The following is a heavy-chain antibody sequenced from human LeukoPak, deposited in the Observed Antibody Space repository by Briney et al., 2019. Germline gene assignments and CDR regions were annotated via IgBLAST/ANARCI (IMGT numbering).Heavy chain of an antibody. CDR3: ASGLGYYDSSGYPSAFDI. CDR1: GFTFSSYW. J-gene: IGHJ3*02. V-gene: IGHV3-74*01. CDR2: INSDGSST. D-gene: IGHD3-22*01. Sequence: GGSLRPSCAASGFTFSSYWMHWVRQAPGKGLVWVSRINSDGSSTSYADSVKGRFTISRDNAKNTLYLQMNSLRAEDTAVYYCASGLGYYDSSGYPSAFDIWGQGTMVTVSS.